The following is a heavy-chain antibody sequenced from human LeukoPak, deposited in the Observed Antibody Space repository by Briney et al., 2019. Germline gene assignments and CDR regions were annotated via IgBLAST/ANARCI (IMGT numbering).Heavy chain of an antibody. J-gene: IGHJ6*03. CDR3: ARDPTYCGGDCYSSYMDV. CDR1: GFTFSSYG. CDR2: ISGSGGST. Sequence: PGGSLRLSCAASGFTFSSYGMSWVRQAPGKGLEWVSAISGSGGSTYYADSVKGRFTISRDNSKNTLYLQMNSLRAEDTAVYYCARDPTYCGGDCYSSYMDVWGKGTTVTISS. V-gene: IGHV3-23*01. D-gene: IGHD2-21*02.